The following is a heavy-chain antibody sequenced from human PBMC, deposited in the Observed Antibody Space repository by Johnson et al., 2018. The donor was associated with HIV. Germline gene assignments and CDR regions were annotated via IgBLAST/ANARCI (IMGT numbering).Heavy chain of an antibody. J-gene: IGHJ3*02. Sequence: QVQLVESGGGVVQPGRSLRLSCAASGFTFTTYILHWVRQAPGKGLEWVSLISYDGNTEYYADSVKGRFTISRDNAKNSLYLQMNSLRAEDTALFYCARGVIAARYDAFDIWGQGTMVTVSS. V-gene: IGHV3-30-3*01. CDR3: ARGVIAARYDAFDI. D-gene: IGHD6-6*01. CDR1: GFTFTTYI. CDR2: ISYDGNTE.